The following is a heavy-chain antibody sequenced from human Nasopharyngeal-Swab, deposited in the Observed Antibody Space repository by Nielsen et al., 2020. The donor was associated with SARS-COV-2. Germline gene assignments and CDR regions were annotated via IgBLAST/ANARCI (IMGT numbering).Heavy chain of an antibody. CDR3: AKEDASKQLAED. V-gene: IGHV3-30*18. D-gene: IGHD6-13*01. J-gene: IGHJ4*02. CDR1: GFTFSSYG. CDR2: ISYDGSNK. Sequence: GESLKISCAASGFTFSSYGMHWVRQAPGKGLEWVAVISYDGSNKYYADSVKGRFTISRDNSKNTLYLHMNSLRAEDTAVYYCAKEDASKQLAEDWGQGTLVTVSS.